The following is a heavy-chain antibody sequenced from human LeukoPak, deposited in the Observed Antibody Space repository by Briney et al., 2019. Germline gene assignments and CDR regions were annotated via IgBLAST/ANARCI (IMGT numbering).Heavy chain of an antibody. V-gene: IGHV3-72*01. CDR2: TSNKANSYTT. CDR3: AREAYDILTGPDAFDI. J-gene: IGHJ3*02. D-gene: IGHD3-9*01. Sequence: GGSLRLSCVASGFTFSSHYMNWVRQAPGKGLEWVGRTSNKANSYTTDYAASVKGRFTISRDDSKNSVYLQMNSLKTEDTAVYYCAREAYDILTGPDAFDIWGQGTMVTVSS. CDR1: GFTFSSHY.